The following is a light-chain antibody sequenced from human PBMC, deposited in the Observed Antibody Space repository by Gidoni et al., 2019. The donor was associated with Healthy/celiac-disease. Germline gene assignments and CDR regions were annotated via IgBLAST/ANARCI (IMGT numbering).Light chain of an antibody. CDR2: AVS. J-gene: IGLJ2*01. CDR1: SSDVGGYNY. Sequence: SALTQPPSASGSPGQTVTISCTGTSSDVGGYNYVSWYQQHPGKAPKLMIYAVSKRPSGVPDRFSGSKSGNTASLTVSGLQAEDEADYYCSSYAGSNILVFGGGTKLTVL. CDR3: SSYAGSNILV. V-gene: IGLV2-8*01.